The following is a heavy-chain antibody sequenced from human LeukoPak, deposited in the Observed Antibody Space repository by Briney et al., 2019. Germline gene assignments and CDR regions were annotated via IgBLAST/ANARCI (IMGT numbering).Heavy chain of an antibody. D-gene: IGHD3-10*01. V-gene: IGHV3-66*01. CDR1: GFTVSSNY. CDR3: ARCGHLYGCAVH. CDR2: IYSDGST. Sequence: GGSLRLSCAASGFTVSSNYMSWVRQAPGRGLEWVSLIYSDGSTAYADSVKGRFTISRDNSKNTLYLQMNSLRAEDTAVYYCARCGHLYGCAVHWGQGSLVTVSS. J-gene: IGHJ4*02.